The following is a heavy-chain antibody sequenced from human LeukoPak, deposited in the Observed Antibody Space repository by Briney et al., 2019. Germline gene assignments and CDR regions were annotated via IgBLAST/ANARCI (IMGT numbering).Heavy chain of an antibody. CDR1: GGSFSDYY. V-gene: IGHV4-34*01. J-gene: IGHJ4*02. D-gene: IGHD4-11*01. CDR2: ISQSGST. Sequence: SETLSLTCAVYGGSFSDYYWSWIRQPPGKGLVWIGEISQSGSTNFNPSLKSRVTISVDTSKNQFSLKVRPVTAADTAVYYCARGLQAAYFGYWGQGTLVTVSS. CDR3: ARGLQAAYFGY.